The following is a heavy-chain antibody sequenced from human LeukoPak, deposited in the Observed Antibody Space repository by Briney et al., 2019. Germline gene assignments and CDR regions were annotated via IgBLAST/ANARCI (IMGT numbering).Heavy chain of an antibody. CDR2: IYYSGST. V-gene: IGHV4-39*07. Sequence: SETLSLTCTVSGDSISSSRSHWGWIRQPPGKGLEWIGSIYYSGSTYYNPSLKSRVTISVDTSKNQFSLKLSSVTAADTAVYYCATYCSSTSCYALRNYWGQGTLVTVSS. CDR3: ATYCSSTSCYALRNY. J-gene: IGHJ4*02. CDR1: GDSISSSRSH. D-gene: IGHD2-2*01.